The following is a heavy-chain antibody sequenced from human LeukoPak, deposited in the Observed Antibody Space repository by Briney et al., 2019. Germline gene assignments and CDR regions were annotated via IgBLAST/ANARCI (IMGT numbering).Heavy chain of an antibody. Sequence: GGSLRPSCAASGFTFSSYGMHWVRQAPGKGLEWVAVISYDGSNKYYADSVKGRFTISRDNSKNTLYLQMNNLRAEDTAVYYCVSFYETYWGRGTLVTVSS. V-gene: IGHV3-30*03. CDR3: VSFYETY. CDR2: ISYDGSNK. J-gene: IGHJ4*02. D-gene: IGHD2-2*01. CDR1: GFTFSSYG.